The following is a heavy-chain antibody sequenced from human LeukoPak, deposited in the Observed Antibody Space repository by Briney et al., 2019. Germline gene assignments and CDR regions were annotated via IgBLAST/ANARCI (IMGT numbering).Heavy chain of an antibody. J-gene: IGHJ4*02. D-gene: IGHD2-8*01. V-gene: IGHV3-74*01. CDR2: IISDGITT. Sequence: GGSLRLSCAASGLTFHNTWMHWIRQAPGKGLVWVSRIISDGITTTYADSVKGRFTISRDNAKNTLYLQMNSLRAEDTAVYYCAKGPNELGFDYWGQGTLVTVSS. CDR3: AKGPNELGFDY. CDR1: GLTFHNTW.